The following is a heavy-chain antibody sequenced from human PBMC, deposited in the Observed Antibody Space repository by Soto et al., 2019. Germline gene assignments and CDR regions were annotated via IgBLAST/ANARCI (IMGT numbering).Heavy chain of an antibody. J-gene: IGHJ4*02. Sequence: GGSLRLSCAASGFTFSTYWMHWVRQAPGKGLVWVSRIISDGSSATYADSVKGRFTISRDNAKNTLYLQMNSRSAEDTAVYYCAAPLTGTTKTFDYWGQGTLVTVSS. CDR3: AAPLTGTTKTFDY. CDR1: GFTFSTYW. CDR2: IISDGSSA. V-gene: IGHV3-74*01. D-gene: IGHD1-1*01.